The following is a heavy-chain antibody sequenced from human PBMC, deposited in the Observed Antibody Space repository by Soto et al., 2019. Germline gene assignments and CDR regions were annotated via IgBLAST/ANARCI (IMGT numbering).Heavy chain of an antibody. D-gene: IGHD6-19*01. CDR1: GFTFSNYA. Sequence: EVQLLDSGGGLVQPGGSLRLSCAASGFTFSNYAMGWVRQAPGKGLEWVSAISGTGDSTYFVDSVKGRFTISRDNSKSTLYLQMNSLRADDTAVYFCTSGWYFFDNWGQGTLVTVSS. V-gene: IGHV3-23*01. CDR2: ISGTGDST. J-gene: IGHJ4*02. CDR3: TSGWYFFDN.